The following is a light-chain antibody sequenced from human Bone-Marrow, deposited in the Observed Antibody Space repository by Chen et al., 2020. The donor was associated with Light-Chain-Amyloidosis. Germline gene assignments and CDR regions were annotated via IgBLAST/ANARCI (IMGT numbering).Light chain of an antibody. Sequence: EIVLTQSPGTLSLSPGEGANLSCRASQTISSNYLTWYQQNFGQAPRLLIYGSSSRATGIPDRFTGSGSGADFTLTINRLKPEDCAMYYCQQYGTSPLSFGGGTKVKIK. V-gene: IGKV3-20*01. J-gene: IGKJ4*01. CDR3: QQYGTSPLS. CDR2: GSS. CDR1: QTISSNY.